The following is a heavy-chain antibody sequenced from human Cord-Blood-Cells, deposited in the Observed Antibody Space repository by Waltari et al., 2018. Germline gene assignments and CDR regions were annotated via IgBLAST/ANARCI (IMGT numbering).Heavy chain of an antibody. D-gene: IGHD4-4*01. Sequence: QAELVQSGAEVYKPGSPVKDSCKASGCTFNSSSGRWVPPPPGQGGEWMGGIISIFGTANYAQKFQGRVTITADDATSTDYMELSSLRSEDTAVYYCASWRHTVTTQAEYYYYGMDVWGQGTTVTVSS. J-gene: IGHJ6*02. CDR2: IISIFGTA. CDR3: ASWRHTVTTQAEYYYYGMDV. V-gene: IGHV1-69*01. CDR1: GCTFNSSS.